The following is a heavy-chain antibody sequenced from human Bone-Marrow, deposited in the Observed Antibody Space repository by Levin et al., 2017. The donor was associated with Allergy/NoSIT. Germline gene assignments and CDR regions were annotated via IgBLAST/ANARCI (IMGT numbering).Heavy chain of an antibody. Sequence: ASVKVSCKASGYTFTSYDINWVRQATGQGLEWMGWMNPNSGNTGYAQKFQGRVTMTRNTSISTAYMELSSLRSEDTAVYYCARDPRYCSGGSCYQAAFDIWGQGTMVTVSS. D-gene: IGHD2-15*01. CDR2: MNPNSGNT. CDR3: ARDPRYCSGGSCYQAAFDI. J-gene: IGHJ3*02. CDR1: GYTFTSYD. V-gene: IGHV1-8*01.